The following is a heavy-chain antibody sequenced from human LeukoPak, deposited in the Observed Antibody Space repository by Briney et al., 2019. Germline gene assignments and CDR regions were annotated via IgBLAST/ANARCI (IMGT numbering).Heavy chain of an antibody. CDR2: IYSGGST. CDR3: AREVTGSSWQGFDP. Sequence: GGSLRLSCAASGFTVSSNYMSWVRQAPGKGLEWVSVIYSGGSTYYADSVKGRFTISRDNSKNTLYLQMNSLRAEDTAVYCCAREVTGSSWQGFDPWGQGTLVTVSS. CDR1: GFTVSSNY. D-gene: IGHD6-13*01. V-gene: IGHV3-66*01. J-gene: IGHJ5*02.